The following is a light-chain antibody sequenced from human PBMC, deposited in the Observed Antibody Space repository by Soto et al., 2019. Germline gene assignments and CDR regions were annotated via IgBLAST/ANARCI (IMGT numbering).Light chain of an antibody. CDR1: QNVNDY. J-gene: IGKJ2*02. CDR3: QQRTNWPPCP. CDR2: DVS. Sequence: EIILTQSPATLSLSPGERATLSCRASQNVNDYLAWYQQKPGQAPRLLIYDVSNRATGVPPRFSGSGSGTDFALTIDSLEHEDFAIYYCQQRTNWPPCPFGQWTKLEI. V-gene: IGKV3-11*01.